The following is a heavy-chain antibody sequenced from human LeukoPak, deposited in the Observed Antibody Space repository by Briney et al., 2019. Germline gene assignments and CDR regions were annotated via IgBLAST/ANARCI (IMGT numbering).Heavy chain of an antibody. CDR1: GFTFSSYA. V-gene: IGHV3-23*01. Sequence: PGGSLRLSCAASGFTFSSYAMSWVRQAPGKGLEWVSAISGSGGSTYYADSVKGRFTISRDNSKNTLYLQMNSLRAEDTAVYYCARDRPKYSSSSHYFDYWGQGTLVTVSS. J-gene: IGHJ4*02. D-gene: IGHD6-6*01. CDR2: ISGSGGST. CDR3: ARDRPKYSSSSHYFDY.